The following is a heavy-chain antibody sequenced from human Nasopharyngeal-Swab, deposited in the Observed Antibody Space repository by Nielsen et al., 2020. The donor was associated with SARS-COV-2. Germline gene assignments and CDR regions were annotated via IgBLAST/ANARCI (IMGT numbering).Heavy chain of an antibody. D-gene: IGHD3-10*01. CDR1: GGSMSGYY. V-gene: IGHV4-59*01. CDR3: ASSESLNWFDP. J-gene: IGHJ5*02. Sequence: SETLSLTCTVSGGSMSGYYWSWIRQPPGKGLEWIGYIYYSGSTNYNPSLKSRVTISVDTSKKQFSLKLSSVTAADTAVYYCASSESLNWFDPWGQGTLVTVSS. CDR2: IYYSGST.